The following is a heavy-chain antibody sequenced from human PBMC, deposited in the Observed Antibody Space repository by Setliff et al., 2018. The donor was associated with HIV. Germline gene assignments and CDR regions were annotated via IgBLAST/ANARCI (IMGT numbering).Heavy chain of an antibody. J-gene: IGHJ4*02. V-gene: IGHV4-4*07. CDR2: ISISGDT. Sequence: KPSETLSLTCTVSGGSVTSYYWSWIRQPAGKRLEWIGRISISGDTNYNPSLKSRATMSLDTSKNQFSLKLNSVTAADPALYYCARATGPTFYFDSWGQGTLVTVSS. CDR1: GGSVTSYY. CDR3: ARATGPTFYFDS.